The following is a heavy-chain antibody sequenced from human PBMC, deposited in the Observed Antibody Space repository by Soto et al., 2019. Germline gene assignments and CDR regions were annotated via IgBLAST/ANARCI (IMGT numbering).Heavy chain of an antibody. CDR3: SRDVVVGAKALNY. D-gene: IGHD2-15*01. V-gene: IGHV3-7*01. CDR2: IKEDGSEK. J-gene: IGHJ4*02. CDR1: GFTFSNYW. Sequence: PGGSLRLSCAASGFTFSNYWMTWVRQAPGKGLEWVANIKEDGSEKHYVDSVKGRFTISRDNAKNSLYLQMNSLRVEDMAVYFCSRDVVVGAKALNYWGQGALVTVSS.